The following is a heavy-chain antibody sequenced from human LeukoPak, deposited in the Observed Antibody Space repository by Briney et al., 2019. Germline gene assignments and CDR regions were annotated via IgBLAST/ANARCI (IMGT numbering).Heavy chain of an antibody. CDR3: AKETSRDCSSTSCS. D-gene: IGHD2-2*01. CDR2: IRYDGSNK. Sequence: GGSLRLSCAASGFTFSSDGMQWVGEAPGKGLEWVAFIRYDGSNKYYADSVKGRFTISRDNSKNTLYLQMNSLRAEDTAVYYCAKETSRDCSSTSCSWGQGTLVTVSS. V-gene: IGHV3-30*02. J-gene: IGHJ4*02. CDR1: GFTFSSDG.